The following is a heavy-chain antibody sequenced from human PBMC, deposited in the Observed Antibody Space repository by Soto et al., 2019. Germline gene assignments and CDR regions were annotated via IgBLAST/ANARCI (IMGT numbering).Heavy chain of an antibody. CDR3: ARNIDIVVAFYYGMDV. J-gene: IGHJ6*02. CDR1: GYPFSSYY. D-gene: IGHD2-2*01. V-gene: IGHV1-46*01. CDR2: INPSGGST. Sequence: XAVKGSCTASGYPFSSYYRHWVRQAPGQGLEWMGIINPSGGSTSYAQKFQGRVTMTRDTSTSTVYMELSSLRSEDTAVYYCARNIDIVVAFYYGMDVWGQGTTVTGSS.